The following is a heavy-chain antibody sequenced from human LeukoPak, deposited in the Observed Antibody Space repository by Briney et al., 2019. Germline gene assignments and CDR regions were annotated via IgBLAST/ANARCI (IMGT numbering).Heavy chain of an antibody. J-gene: IGHJ4*02. V-gene: IGHV3-74*01. CDR2: INSDGSST. D-gene: IGHD6-6*01. CDR1: GFTFSSYW. CDR3: ARDRSIASDY. Sequence: GGSLRLSCAASGFTFSSYWVHWVRQAPGKGLVWVSHINSDGSSTSYADSVKGRFTISRDNAKNTLYLQMNSLRAEDTAVYYCARDRSIASDYWGQGTLVTVSS.